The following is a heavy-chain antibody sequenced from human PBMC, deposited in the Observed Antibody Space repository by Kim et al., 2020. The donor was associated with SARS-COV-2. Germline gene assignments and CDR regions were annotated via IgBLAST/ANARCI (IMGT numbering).Heavy chain of an antibody. D-gene: IGHD6-19*01. V-gene: IGHV3-66*01. CDR2: IYSGGST. CDR3: AREVGSGWYGGTYFDY. Sequence: GGSLRLSCVASGFTVSSNYMSWVRQAPGKGLEWVSVIYSGGSTYYADSVKGRFTISRDNSKNTLYLQMNSLRAEDTAVYYCAREVGSGWYGGTYFDYWGQGTLVTVSS. J-gene: IGHJ4*02. CDR1: GFTVSSNY.